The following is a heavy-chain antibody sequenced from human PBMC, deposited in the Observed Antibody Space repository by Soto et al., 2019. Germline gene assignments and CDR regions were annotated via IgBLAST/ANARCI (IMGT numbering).Heavy chain of an antibody. V-gene: IGHV1-69*13. CDR1: RGTFSSYA. D-gene: IGHD3-22*01. Sequence: ASVKVSCKASRGTFSSYAISWVRQAPGQGLEWMGGIIPIFGTANYAQKFQGRVTITADESTSTAYMELSSLRSEDTAVYYCARGTYYYDSSGYLAHYYGMDVWGQGTTVTVSS. J-gene: IGHJ6*02. CDR3: ARGTYYYDSSGYLAHYYGMDV. CDR2: IIPIFGTA.